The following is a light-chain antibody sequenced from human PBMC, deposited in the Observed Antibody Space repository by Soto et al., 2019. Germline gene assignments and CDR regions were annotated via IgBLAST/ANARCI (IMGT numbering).Light chain of an antibody. Sequence: IWLTQCPCPLSLSPGESATLSCKTSQGVXSDLAWYQQKPGQAPRVLSXDESNRATGTLARFSGSGSGRDFTLTISSLEPEEFALYYCQQRSNWLALTFGGGTKVDIK. V-gene: IGKV3-11*02. CDR2: DES. CDR3: QQRSNWLALT. CDR1: QGVXSD. J-gene: IGKJ4*02.